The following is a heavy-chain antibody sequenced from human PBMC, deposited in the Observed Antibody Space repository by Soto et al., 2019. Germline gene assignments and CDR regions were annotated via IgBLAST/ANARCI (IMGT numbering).Heavy chain of an antibody. CDR1: GGSISSSSYY. D-gene: IGHD5-12*01. CDR3: ARHRIVATLPDY. J-gene: IGHJ4*02. CDR2: IYYSGST. V-gene: IGHV4-39*01. Sequence: SETLSLTCTVSGGSISSSSYYWGWIRQPPGKGLEWIGSIYYSGSTHYNPSLKSRVTISVDTSKNQFSLKLSSMTAADTAVYYCARHRIVATLPDYWGQGTLVTVSS.